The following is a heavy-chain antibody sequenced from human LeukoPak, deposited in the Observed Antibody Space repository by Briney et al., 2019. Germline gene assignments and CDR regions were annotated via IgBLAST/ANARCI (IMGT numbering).Heavy chain of an antibody. D-gene: IGHD2-15*01. V-gene: IGHV3-21*04. CDR1: GFTFSSYS. CDR3: AKQLGYCSDGSCYFPY. Sequence: GGSLRLSCAASGFTFSSYSMNWVRQAPGKGLEWVSSISSSSSYIYYADSVQGRFTISRDNSKSTLCLQMNSLRAEDTAVYYCAKQLGYCSDGSCYFPYWGQGTLVTVSS. CDR2: ISSSSSYI. J-gene: IGHJ4*02.